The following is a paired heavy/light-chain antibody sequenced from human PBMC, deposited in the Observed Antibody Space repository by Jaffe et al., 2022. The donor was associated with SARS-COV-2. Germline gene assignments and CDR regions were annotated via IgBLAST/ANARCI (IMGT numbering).Heavy chain of an antibody. CDR2: VHYSGTT. CDR1: GVSIGSTNCY. Sequence: QLQLRESGPGLVRPSETLSLACAVSGVSIGSTNCYWGWIRQTPGKGLEWIASVHYSGTTDYAPSFKSRVTISMDRSDNQISLWLNSVTAADTATYYCARHFRSGGDPKPDHWGQGTQVTVSS. D-gene: IGHD2-15*01. CDR3: ARHFRSGGDPKPDH. J-gene: IGHJ4*02. V-gene: IGHV4-39*01.
Light chain of an antibody. CDR2: EIS. V-gene: IGKV2-24*01. CDR3: MQTSQYPLT. J-gene: IGKJ4*01. Sequence: DIVLTQTPLSSPVTLGQPASISCNSSQSLVHRDGNTYLTWLQQRPGQPPRLLIYEISNRFSGVPDRFSGSGAGTDFTLKISRVEAEDVGVYYCMQTSQYPLTFGGGTKVQIK. CDR1: QSLVHRDGNTY.